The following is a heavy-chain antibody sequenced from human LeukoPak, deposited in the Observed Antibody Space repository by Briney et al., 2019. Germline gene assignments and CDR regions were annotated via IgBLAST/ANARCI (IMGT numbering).Heavy chain of an antibody. CDR2: IIPIFGTA. J-gene: IGHJ5*02. V-gene: IGHV1-69*13. CDR3: ARDSPYSSSWLNWFDP. Sequence: SVKVPCKASGGTFSSYAISWVRQAPGQGLEWMGGIIPIFGTANYAQKFQGRVTITADESTSTAYMELSSLRSEDTAVYYCARDSPYSSSWLNWFDPWGQGTLVTVSS. D-gene: IGHD6-13*01. CDR1: GGTFSSYA.